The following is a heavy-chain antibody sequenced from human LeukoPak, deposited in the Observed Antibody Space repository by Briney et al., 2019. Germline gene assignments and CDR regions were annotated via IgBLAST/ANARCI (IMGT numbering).Heavy chain of an antibody. CDR2: ISASGDRT. V-gene: IGHV3-23*01. D-gene: IGHD5-12*01. J-gene: IGHJ4*02. CDR1: GFTFSRNA. Sequence: GGSLRLSCAASGFTFSRNAMSWVRQAPGKGLEWVSAISASGDRTYYADSVKGRFTISRDNSKNTLYLQMNSLRAEDTAVYYCAKELSSNSYSGYDYSDYWGQGTLVTVSS. CDR3: AKELSSNSYSGYDYSDY.